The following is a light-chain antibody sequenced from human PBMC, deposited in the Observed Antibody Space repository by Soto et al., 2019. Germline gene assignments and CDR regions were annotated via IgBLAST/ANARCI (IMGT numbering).Light chain of an antibody. Sequence: EIVMKQSQATLSVSPGERATLSCRASQSVSSNLAWYQQKPGQAPRLLIFATSNRATGIPARFSGSGSGTDFTLTISSLEPEDFAVYYCQQRSIWPITFGQVTRLEIK. J-gene: IGKJ5*01. CDR1: QSVSSN. CDR3: QQRSIWPIT. CDR2: ATS. V-gene: IGKV3-11*01.